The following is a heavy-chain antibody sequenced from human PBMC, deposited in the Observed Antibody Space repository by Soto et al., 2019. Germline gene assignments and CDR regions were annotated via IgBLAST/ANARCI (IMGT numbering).Heavy chain of an antibody. CDR1: VYTLTTYV. J-gene: IGHJ4*02. D-gene: IGHD3-16*01. Sequence: GGSLKLPCAACVYTLTTYVMTWVRQVPGTGLEWVAAVSTTGDTTYYADSVKGLFTISRDNSKNTLYLQMISLRVEDTAVYYCAKGGGLDYWGQGTLVTVSS. V-gene: IGHV3-23*01. CDR2: VSTTGDTT. CDR3: AKGGGLDY.